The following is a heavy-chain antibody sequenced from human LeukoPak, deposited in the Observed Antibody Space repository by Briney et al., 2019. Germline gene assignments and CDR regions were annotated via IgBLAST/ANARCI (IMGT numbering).Heavy chain of an antibody. Sequence: GGSLRLSCAASGFTFSSYSMNWVRQAPGKGLEWVSYISSSSSTIYYADSVKGRFTISRDNAKNSLYLQMNGLRDEDTAVYYCARGPRSYSNFLSDPDYWGQGTLVTVSS. J-gene: IGHJ4*02. D-gene: IGHD4-11*01. V-gene: IGHV3-48*02. CDR1: GFTFSSYS. CDR3: ARGPRSYSNFLSDPDY. CDR2: ISSSSSTI.